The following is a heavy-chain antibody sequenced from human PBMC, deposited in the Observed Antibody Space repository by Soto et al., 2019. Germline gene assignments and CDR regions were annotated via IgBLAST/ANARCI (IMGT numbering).Heavy chain of an antibody. V-gene: IGHV4-39*01. J-gene: IGHJ5*02. CDR1: GDSINNGGTY. CDR3: ARPIRCSGGSCYSNWFDP. Sequence: ASETLSLTCSVSGDSINNGGTYWNWVRQFQGKGLEWVGSIYYSGSTYYNSSLKSRVTISVDTSKNHFSLKLSSVTAADTAVYYCARPIRCSGGSCYSNWFDPWGQGTLVTVSS. CDR2: IYYSGST. D-gene: IGHD2-15*01.